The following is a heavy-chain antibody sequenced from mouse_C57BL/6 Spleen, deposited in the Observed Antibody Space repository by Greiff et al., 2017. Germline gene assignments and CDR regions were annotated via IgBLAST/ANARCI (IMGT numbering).Heavy chain of an antibody. J-gene: IGHJ4*01. CDR3: ARRLRSLYYAMDY. Sequence: VHVKQSGPELVKPGASVKMSCKASGYTFTDYNMHWVKQSHGKSLEWIGYINPNNGGTSYNQKFKGKATLTVNKSSSTAYMELRSLTSEDSAVYYCARRLRSLYYAMDYWGQGTSVTVSS. CDR1: GYTFTDYN. CDR2: INPNNGGT. V-gene: IGHV1-22*01. D-gene: IGHD1-1*01.